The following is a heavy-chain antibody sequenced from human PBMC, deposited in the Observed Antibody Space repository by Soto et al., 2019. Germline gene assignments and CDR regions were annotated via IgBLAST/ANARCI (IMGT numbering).Heavy chain of an antibody. D-gene: IGHD1-26*01. Sequence: QVQLVQSGAEVKKPGSSVKVSCKASGGTFSSYTISWVRQAPGQGLEWMGRIIPILGIANYAQKFQGRVTITADKSTSTVYMELSSLRSEDTAVYYCAITFSSGELLGEDAFDIWGQGTMVTVSS. J-gene: IGHJ3*02. CDR2: IIPILGIA. V-gene: IGHV1-69*02. CDR1: GGTFSSYT. CDR3: AITFSSGELLGEDAFDI.